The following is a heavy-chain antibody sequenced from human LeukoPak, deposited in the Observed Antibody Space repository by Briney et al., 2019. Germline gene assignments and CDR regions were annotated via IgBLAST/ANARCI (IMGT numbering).Heavy chain of an antibody. J-gene: IGHJ6*02. CDR1: GFTFSSYG. V-gene: IGHV3-33*01. Sequence: GGSLRLSCAASGFTFSSYGMHWVRQAPGKGLEWVAVIWYDGSNKYYADSVRGRFTISRDNSKNTLYLQMNSLRAEDTAVYYCARDGAVRRFLEWPLGDYYYGMDVWGQGTTVTVSS. D-gene: IGHD3-3*01. CDR3: ARDGAVRRFLEWPLGDYYYGMDV. CDR2: IWYDGSNK.